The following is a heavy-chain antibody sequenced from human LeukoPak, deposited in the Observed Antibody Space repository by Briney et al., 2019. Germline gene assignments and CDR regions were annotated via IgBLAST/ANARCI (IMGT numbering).Heavy chain of an antibody. D-gene: IGHD6-13*01. CDR3: ARAQIAAAGTGYYYYMDV. CDR2: ISSSSSYI. J-gene: IGHJ6*03. Sequence: GGSLRLSCAASGFTFSSYSMNWVRQAPGKGLEWVSSISSSSSYIYYADSVKGRFTISRDNAKNSLYLQMNSLRAEDTAVYYCARAQIAAAGTGYYYYMDVWGKGTTVAVSS. V-gene: IGHV3-21*01. CDR1: GFTFSSYS.